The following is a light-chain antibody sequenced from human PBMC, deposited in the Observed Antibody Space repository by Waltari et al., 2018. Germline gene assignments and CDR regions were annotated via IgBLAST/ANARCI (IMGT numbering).Light chain of an antibody. CDR1: QSLLHSNGYNY. V-gene: IGKV2-28*01. CDR3: MQALQTPWT. Sequence: DIVMTQSPLSLPVTPGEQASISCRPSQSLLHSNGYNYLDWYLQKPGQSPQLLIYLGSNRASGVPDRFSGSGSGTDFTLKINRVEAEDVGVYYCMQALQTPWTFGQGTKVEIK. CDR2: LGS. J-gene: IGKJ1*01.